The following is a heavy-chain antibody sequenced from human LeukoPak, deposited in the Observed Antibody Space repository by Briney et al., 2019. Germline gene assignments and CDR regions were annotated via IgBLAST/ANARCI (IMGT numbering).Heavy chain of an antibody. V-gene: IGHV3-30-3*01. CDR2: ISYDGSNK. D-gene: IGHD6-13*01. CDR1: GFTFSSYA. CDR3: ARGYSSRAS. Sequence: GGSLRLSCAASGFTFSSYAMHWVRQAPGKGLEWVAVISYDGSNKYYADSVKGRFTIPRDNSKNTLYLQMNSLRAEDTAVYYCARGYSSRASWGQGTLVTVSS. J-gene: IGHJ4*02.